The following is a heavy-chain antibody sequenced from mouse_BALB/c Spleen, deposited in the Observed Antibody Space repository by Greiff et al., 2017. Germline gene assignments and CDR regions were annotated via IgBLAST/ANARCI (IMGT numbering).Heavy chain of an antibody. D-gene: IGHD2-4*01. Sequence: EVKLQESGPGLVKPSQSLSLTCTVTGYSITSDYAWNWIRQFPGNKLEWMGYISYSGSTSYNPSLKSRISITRDTSKNQFFLQLNSVTTEDTATYYCAREGDYDYEGPYAMDYWGQGTSVTVSS. V-gene: IGHV3-2*02. J-gene: IGHJ4*01. CDR1: GYSITSDYA. CDR3: AREGDYDYEGPYAMDY. CDR2: ISYSGST.